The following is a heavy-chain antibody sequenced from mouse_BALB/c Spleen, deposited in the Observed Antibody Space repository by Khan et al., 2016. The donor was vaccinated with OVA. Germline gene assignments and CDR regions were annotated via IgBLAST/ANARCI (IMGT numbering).Heavy chain of an antibody. J-gene: IGHJ4*01. CDR2: ISSSGST. CDR1: GYSITSDYA. V-gene: IGHV3-2*02. D-gene: IGHD2-3*01. Sequence: VQLKQSGPGLVKPSQSLSITCTVTGYSITSDYAWNWIRQFPGNKLEWMGYISSSGSTNYNPALKSRISITRDTSKNQFFLQLNSVTTEDTATYYCARDGSRYNYAMDYWGQGTSVTVSS. CDR3: ARDGSRYNYAMDY.